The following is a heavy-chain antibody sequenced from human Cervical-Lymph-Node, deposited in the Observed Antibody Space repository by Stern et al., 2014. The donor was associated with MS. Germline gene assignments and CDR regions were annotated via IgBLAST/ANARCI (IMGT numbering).Heavy chain of an antibody. CDR1: GGTFSSYT. CDR2: VIPILGIA. CDR3: ARANTYYYDSSGSDAFDI. Sequence: QVQLVQSGAEVKKPGSSVKVSCKASGGTFSSYTISWVRQAPGQGIEWKGRVIPILGIANYAQKFQGRVTITADKSMSTAYMELSSLRSEDTAVYYCARANTYYYDSSGSDAFDIWGQGTMVTVSS. D-gene: IGHD3-22*01. V-gene: IGHV1-69*09. J-gene: IGHJ3*02.